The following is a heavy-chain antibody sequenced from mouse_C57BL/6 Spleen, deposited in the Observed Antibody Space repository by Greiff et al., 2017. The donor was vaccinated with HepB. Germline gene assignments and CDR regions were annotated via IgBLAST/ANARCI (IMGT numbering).Heavy chain of an antibody. CDR3: ASSNYYYAMDY. D-gene: IGHD2-5*01. CDR2: ISYDGSN. CDR1: GYSITSGYY. V-gene: IGHV3-6*01. J-gene: IGHJ4*01. Sequence: QLQQSGPGLVKPSQSLSLTCSVTGYSITSGYYWNWIRQFPGNKLEWMGYISYDGSNNYNPSLKNRISITRDTSKNQFFLKLNSVTTEDTATYYCASSNYYYAMDYWGQGTSVTVSS.